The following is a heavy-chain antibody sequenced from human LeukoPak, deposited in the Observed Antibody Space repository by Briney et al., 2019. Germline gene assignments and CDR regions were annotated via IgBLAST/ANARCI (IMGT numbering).Heavy chain of an antibody. CDR3: AYDSSGYYYGADAFDI. J-gene: IGHJ3*02. CDR2: IYHSGST. Sequence: SETLSLTCTVSGHPISSGSYWGWIRQPPGQGLEWIGNIYHSGSTYYNPSLKSRVTISVDTSKNQFSLKLSSVTAADTAVYYCAYDSSGYYYGADAFDIWGQGTMVTVSS. CDR1: GHPISSGSY. D-gene: IGHD3-22*01. V-gene: IGHV4-38-2*02.